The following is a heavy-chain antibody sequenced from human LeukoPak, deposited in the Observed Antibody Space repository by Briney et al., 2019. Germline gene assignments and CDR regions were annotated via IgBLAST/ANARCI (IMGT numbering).Heavy chain of an antibody. CDR3: ARQYSSSSHAFDI. D-gene: IGHD6-6*01. V-gene: IGHV5-51*01. CDR1: GYSFTSYW. J-gene: IGHJ3*02. Sequence: GESLKISCKGSGYSFTSYWIGWVRQMPGKGLEWMGTIYPGDSDTRYSPSFQGQVTISADKSISTAYLQWSSLKASDTAMYYCARQYSSSSHAFDIWGQGTMVTVSS. CDR2: IYPGDSDT.